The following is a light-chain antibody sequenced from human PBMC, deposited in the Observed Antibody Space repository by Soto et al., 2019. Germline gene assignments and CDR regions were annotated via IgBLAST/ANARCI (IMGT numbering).Light chain of an antibody. CDR3: QQYDSLPYT. CDR1: QDIRNH. CDR2: DAS. V-gene: IGKV1-33*01. J-gene: IGKJ2*01. Sequence: DIQMTQSPSSLSASEGDRVTITCQASQDIRNHLNWFQQKPGKAPKVLILDASNLQRGVPSRFSGSGSGTDFTFTISSLQPEDVATYYCQQYDSLPYTFGQGTKLEIK.